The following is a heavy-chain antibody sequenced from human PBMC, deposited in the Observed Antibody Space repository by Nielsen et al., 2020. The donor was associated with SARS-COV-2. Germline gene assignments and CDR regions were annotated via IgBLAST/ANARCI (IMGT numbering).Heavy chain of an antibody. V-gene: IGHV3-9*01. CDR3: ANLGAAAGSNYYGMDV. Sequence: GGSLRLSCAASGFTFDDYAMHWVRQAPGKGLEWVSGISWNSGSIGYADSVKGRFTISRDNAKNSLYLQMNSLRAEDTALYYCANLGAAAGSNYYGMDVWGQGTTVTVSS. J-gene: IGHJ6*02. CDR1: GFTFDDYA. CDR2: ISWNSGSI. D-gene: IGHD6-13*01.